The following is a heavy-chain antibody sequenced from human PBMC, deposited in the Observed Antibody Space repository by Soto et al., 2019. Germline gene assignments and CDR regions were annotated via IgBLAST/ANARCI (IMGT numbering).Heavy chain of an antibody. CDR1: GGSISSRGYY. D-gene: IGHD2-21*02. Sequence: SETLSLTCTVSGGSISSRGYYWGWIRQPPGKGLEWIGSIYSSGSTYYNPSLKSRVTISVDTSKNQFSLKLSSVTAADTAVYYCARHLWRVTTNNWFDPWGQGTRVTVAS. V-gene: IGHV4-39*01. CDR2: IYSSGST. CDR3: ARHLWRVTTNNWFDP. J-gene: IGHJ5*02.